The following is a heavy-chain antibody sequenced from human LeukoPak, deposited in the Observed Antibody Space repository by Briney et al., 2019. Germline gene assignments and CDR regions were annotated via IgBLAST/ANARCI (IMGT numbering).Heavy chain of an antibody. V-gene: IGHV4-39*01. CDR1: GGSISSSSYY. D-gene: IGHD6-13*01. J-gene: IGHJ4*02. CDR3: ASYSSSWYYFDY. CDR2: IYYSGST. Sequence: PSETLSLTCTVSGGSISSSSYYWGWIRQPPGKGLEWIGSIYYSGSTYYNPSLKSRVTISVDTSKNQFSPKLSSVTAADTAVYYCASYSSSWYYFDYWGQGTLVTVSS.